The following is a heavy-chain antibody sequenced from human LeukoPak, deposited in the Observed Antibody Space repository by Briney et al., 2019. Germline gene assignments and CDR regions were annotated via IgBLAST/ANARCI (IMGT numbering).Heavy chain of an antibody. CDR2: ISGSGGST. Sequence: SGGSLRLSCAASGFTFSSYAMSWVRQAPGKGLEWVSAISGSGGSTYYADSVKGRFTISRDNSKNTLYLQMNSLRAEDTAVYYCAKVLVGVERKHPWGQGTLVTVSS. D-gene: IGHD2-8*01. J-gene: IGHJ4*02. V-gene: IGHV3-23*01. CDR3: AKVLVGVERKHP. CDR1: GFTFSSYA.